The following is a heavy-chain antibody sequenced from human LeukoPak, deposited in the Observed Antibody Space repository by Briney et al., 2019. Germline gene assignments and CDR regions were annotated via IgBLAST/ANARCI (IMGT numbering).Heavy chain of an antibody. D-gene: IGHD1-1*01. CDR3: ATTGNFYFEH. J-gene: IGHJ4*02. Sequence: GGSLRLSCAASGFTFSTYWVHWVRQAPGEGLVWVSRINSNGTITNHADSVQGRFTISRDNAKNTLYLQMNSLRDEDTAVYYCATTGNFYFEHWGQGTLVTVSS. CDR1: GFTFSTYW. CDR2: INSNGTIT. V-gene: IGHV3-74*01.